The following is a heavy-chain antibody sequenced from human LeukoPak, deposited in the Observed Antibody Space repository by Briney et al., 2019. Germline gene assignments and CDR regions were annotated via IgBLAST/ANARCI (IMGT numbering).Heavy chain of an antibody. J-gene: IGHJ6*03. Sequence: GGSLRLSCAASGFTFSSYAMHWVRQAPGKGLEYVSAISSSGGSAYYANSVKGRFTISRDNSKNTLYLQMGSLRAEDMAVYYCARDRYCTNGVCYDMDVWGKGTTVTVSS. CDR2: ISSSGGSA. D-gene: IGHD2-8*01. CDR3: ARDRYCTNGVCYDMDV. CDR1: GFTFSSYA. V-gene: IGHV3-64*01.